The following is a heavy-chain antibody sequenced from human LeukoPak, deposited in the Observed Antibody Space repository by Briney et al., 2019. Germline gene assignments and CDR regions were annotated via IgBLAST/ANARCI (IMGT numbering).Heavy chain of an antibody. CDR2: IYTSGST. V-gene: IGHV4-4*07. J-gene: IGHJ6*02. CDR3: ARRWGSGNYYGSGSYLYYYYGMDV. CDR1: GGSISSYY. Sequence: PSETLSLTCTVSGGSISSYYWSWIRQPAGKGLEWIGRIYTSGSTNYNPSLKSRVTMSVDTSKNQFSLKLSSVTAADTAVYYCARRWGSGNYYGSGSYLYYYYGMDVWGQGTTVTVSS. D-gene: IGHD3-10*01.